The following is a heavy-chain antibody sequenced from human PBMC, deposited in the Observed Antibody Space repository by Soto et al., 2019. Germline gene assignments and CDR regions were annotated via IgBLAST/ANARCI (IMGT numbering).Heavy chain of an antibody. CDR1: GGSFSGYY. V-gene: IGHV4-34*01. D-gene: IGHD2-15*01. CDR2: IDPNGST. J-gene: IGHJ4*02. CDR3: ARLVGSG. Sequence: QVQLQQWGAGLLKPSETLSLTCAVYGGSFSGYYWSWIRQPPGKGLEWIGEIDPNGSTNYNPSLQSPVTITTDTSKNQFSLNLTPVPAADTAVYYCARLVGSGWGPGTLVTVSS.